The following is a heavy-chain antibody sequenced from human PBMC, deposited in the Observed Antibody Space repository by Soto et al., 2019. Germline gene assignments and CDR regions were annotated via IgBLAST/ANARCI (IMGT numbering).Heavy chain of an antibody. CDR3: AKAMGLTGSTYYFDY. D-gene: IGHD3-9*01. Sequence: EVQLVESGGGLVQPGRSLRLSCAASGFTFDDYAMHWVRQAPGKGLEWVSGISWNSGRIGYADSVKGRFTISRDNAKNSLYLQMNSLRAEDTALYYCAKAMGLTGSTYYFDYWGQGTLVTVSS. CDR1: GFTFDDYA. V-gene: IGHV3-9*01. J-gene: IGHJ4*02. CDR2: ISWNSGRI.